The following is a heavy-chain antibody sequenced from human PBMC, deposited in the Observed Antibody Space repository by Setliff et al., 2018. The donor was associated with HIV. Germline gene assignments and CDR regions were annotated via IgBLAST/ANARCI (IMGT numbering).Heavy chain of an antibody. J-gene: IGHJ3*02. CDR3: ARGGVAASDI. Sequence: PSETLSLTCTVSGGSISSYYWSWIRQPPGKGLEWIGYIYGSGSTNYNPSLKSRVTISADTSKNQFSLKLSSVTAADTAVYYCARGGVAASDIWGQGTMVTVSS. D-gene: IGHD6-13*01. CDR2: IYGSGST. CDR1: GGSISSYY. V-gene: IGHV4-59*08.